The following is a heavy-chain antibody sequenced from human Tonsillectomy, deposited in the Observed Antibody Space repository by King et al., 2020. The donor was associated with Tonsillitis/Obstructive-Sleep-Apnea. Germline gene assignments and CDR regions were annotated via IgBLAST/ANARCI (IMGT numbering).Heavy chain of an antibody. V-gene: IGHV3-30*04. D-gene: IGHD2/OR15-2a*01. CDR3: ARGFPESYYSYYAMAV. Sequence: VQLVESGGGVVQPGRSLRLSCAASGFLFSNFAIHWVRQAPGKGLEWVSVISYDGNNKYYADSVKGRFTISRDSSKNTVYLQMNSLKPEDTAVYKCARGFPESYYSYYAMAVWGQGTTVTVSS. J-gene: IGHJ6*02. CDR1: GFLFSNFA. CDR2: ISYDGNNK.